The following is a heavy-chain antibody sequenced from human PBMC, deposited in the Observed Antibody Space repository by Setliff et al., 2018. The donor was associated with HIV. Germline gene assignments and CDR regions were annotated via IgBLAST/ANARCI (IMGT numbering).Heavy chain of an antibody. CDR1: GFTFSYFW. J-gene: IGHJ4*02. Sequence: GGSLRLSCAASGFTFSYFWMSWVRQTPGKGLEWVASINEDGSEKNYVDSVKGRFTISRDNAKNSLFLQVNSLRAEDTAVYYCARVVATSDYWGQGTLVTVS. CDR2: INEDGSEK. V-gene: IGHV3-7*01. CDR3: ARVVATSDY. D-gene: IGHD5-12*01.